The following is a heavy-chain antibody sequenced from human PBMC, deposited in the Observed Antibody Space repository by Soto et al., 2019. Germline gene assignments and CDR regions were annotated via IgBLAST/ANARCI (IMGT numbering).Heavy chain of an antibody. CDR1: GFTFSSYS. CDR2: ISSSSSTI. D-gene: IGHD3-10*01. J-gene: IGHJ4*02. V-gene: IGHV3-48*02. CDR3: ARGLYYYGSGSYYNDFDY. Sequence: GGSLRLSCAASGFTFSSYSMNWVRQAPGKGLEWVSYISSSSSTIYYADSVKGRFTISRDNAKNSLYLQMNSLRDEDTAVYYCARGLYYYGSGSYYNDFDYWGQGTLVTVSS.